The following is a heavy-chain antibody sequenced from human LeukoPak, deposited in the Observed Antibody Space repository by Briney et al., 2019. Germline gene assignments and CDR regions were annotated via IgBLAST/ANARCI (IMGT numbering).Heavy chain of an antibody. V-gene: IGHV3-30*18. D-gene: IGHD6-13*01. CDR3: AKDAGISIAAAARGDY. J-gene: IGHJ4*02. Sequence: PGGSLRLSCAASGFTFSSYGMHWVRQAPGKGLEWVAVISYDGSNKYYADSVKGRFTISRDNSKNTLYLQMNSLRAEDTAVYYCAKDAGISIAAAARGDYWGQGTLVTVSS. CDR2: ISYDGSNK. CDR1: GFTFSSYG.